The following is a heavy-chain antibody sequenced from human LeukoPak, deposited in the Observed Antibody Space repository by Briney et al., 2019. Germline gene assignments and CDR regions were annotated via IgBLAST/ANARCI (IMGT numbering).Heavy chain of an antibody. CDR1: GGTFTNYA. D-gene: IGHD1-26*01. J-gene: IGHJ5*01. CDR2: IVPIFRTT. Sequence: SVKVSCKASGGTFTNYAFSWVRQAPGQGLEWMGGIVPIFRTTNYADQFQGRVTITTDESTNTAYLDLTSLRSEDTAVYYCAKDDGSATMGFDSWGQGTLVSVSS. CDR3: AKDDGSATMGFDS. V-gene: IGHV1-69*05.